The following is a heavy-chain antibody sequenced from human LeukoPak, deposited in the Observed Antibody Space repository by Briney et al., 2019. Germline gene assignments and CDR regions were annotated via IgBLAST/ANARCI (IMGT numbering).Heavy chain of an antibody. V-gene: IGHV3-23*01. CDR3: AHQAPPNDQFLDH. Sequence: GGSLRLSCVASGFTFSSFSMHWVRQAPGEGLEWLSGISNSGRATDYADSMKGRFTIARDNSKSTVFLQMNSLRDDDRSEYFFAHQAPPNDQFLDHWGQGTLVTASP. CDR1: GFTFSSFS. J-gene: IGHJ1*01. D-gene: IGHD2/OR15-2a*01. CDR2: ISNSGRAT.